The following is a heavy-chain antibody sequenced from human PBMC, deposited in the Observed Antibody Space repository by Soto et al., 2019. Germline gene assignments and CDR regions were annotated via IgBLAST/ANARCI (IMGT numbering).Heavy chain of an antibody. V-gene: IGHV4-59*08. J-gene: IGHJ6*03. CDR2: IYYGGST. CDR1: GGSISSYY. D-gene: IGHD1-1*01. CDR3: ARHPRYRPSDYYYYYMDV. Sequence: SETLSLTCTVSGGSISSYYWSWIRQPPGRGLEWIGYIYYGGSTNYNPSLKSRVTISADTSENQFSLKLSSVTAADTAVYYCARHPRYRPSDYYYYYMDVWGKGTTVTVS.